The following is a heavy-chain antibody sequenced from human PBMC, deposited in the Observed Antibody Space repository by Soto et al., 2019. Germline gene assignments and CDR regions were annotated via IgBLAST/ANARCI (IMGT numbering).Heavy chain of an antibody. J-gene: IGHJ6*02. D-gene: IGHD2-2*01. CDR1: GYTFTGYY. Sequence: ASVKVSRKASGYTFTGYYMHWVRQAPGQGLEWMGWINPNSGGTNYAQKFQGWVTMTRDTSISTAYMELSRLRSDDTAVYYCGRDLARISTSYYGMDVWGQGTTVTVSS. V-gene: IGHV1-2*04. CDR3: GRDLARISTSYYGMDV. CDR2: INPNSGGT.